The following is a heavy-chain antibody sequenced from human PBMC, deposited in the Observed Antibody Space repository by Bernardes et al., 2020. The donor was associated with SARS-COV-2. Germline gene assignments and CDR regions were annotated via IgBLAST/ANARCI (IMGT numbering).Heavy chain of an antibody. CDR1: GGSFSGYY. CDR3: ARVGPHIVVVTAKPNAFDI. J-gene: IGHJ3*02. CDR2: INHSGST. D-gene: IGHD2-21*02. Sequence: SETLSLTCAVYGGSFSGYYWSWIRQPPGKGLEWIGEINHSGSTNYNPSLKSRVTISVDTSKNQFSLKLSSVTAADTAVYYCARVGPHIVVVTAKPNAFDIWGQGTMVTVSS. V-gene: IGHV4-34*01.